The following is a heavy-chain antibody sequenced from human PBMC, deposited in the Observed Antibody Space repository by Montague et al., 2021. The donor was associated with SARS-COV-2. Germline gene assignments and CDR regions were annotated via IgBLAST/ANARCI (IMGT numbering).Heavy chain of an antibody. Sequence: SETLSLTCTVSGGSITNNIDYWAWIRQPPGKGLEWIGCIYYTGNTXYNPSLKSRVTISVVTSKNHFTLKLSSVTAAETAVYYCARLKRYFDSSGSPSAFDFWGQGTKVTVSS. CDR2: IYYTGNT. CDR1: GGSITNNIDY. CDR3: ARLKRYFDSSGSPSAFDF. V-gene: IGHV4-39*02. J-gene: IGHJ3*01. D-gene: IGHD3-22*01.